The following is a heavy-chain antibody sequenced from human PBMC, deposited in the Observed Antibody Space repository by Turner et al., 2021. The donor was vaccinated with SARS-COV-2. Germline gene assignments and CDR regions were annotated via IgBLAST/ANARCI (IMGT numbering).Heavy chain of an antibody. CDR1: GYTFTSYD. D-gene: IGHD2-2*02. CDR3: ARGSYCSSTKCYTGGWIDP. Sequence: QVQLVQSGAEVKTPGASVKVSCKASGYTFTSYDINWVRQATGQGLEWMGWMNPNSGNTGYAQKFQGRVTMTRNTSISTAYMELSSLRSEDTAVYYCARGSYCSSTKCYTGGWIDPWGQGTLVTVSS. V-gene: IGHV1-8*01. CDR2: MNPNSGNT. J-gene: IGHJ5*02.